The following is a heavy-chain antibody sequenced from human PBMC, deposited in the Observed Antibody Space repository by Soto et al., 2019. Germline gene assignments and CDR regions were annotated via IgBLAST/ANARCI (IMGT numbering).Heavy chain of an antibody. Sequence: PSETLSLTCTVSGGSISSYYWSWIRQPPGKGLEWIGYIYYSGSTNYNPSLKSRVTISVDTSKNQFSLKLSSVTAADTAVYYCARVRADYYDSSGPPGWFDPWGQGTLVTVPS. V-gene: IGHV4-59*01. CDR3: ARVRADYYDSSGPPGWFDP. CDR1: GGSISSYY. J-gene: IGHJ5*02. CDR2: IYYSGST. D-gene: IGHD3-22*01.